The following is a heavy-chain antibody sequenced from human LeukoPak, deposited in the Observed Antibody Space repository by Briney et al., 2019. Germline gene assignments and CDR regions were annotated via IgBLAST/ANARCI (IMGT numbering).Heavy chain of an antibody. CDR1: RFTFSSYS. CDR3: ARDPRGITALVDYFDY. D-gene: IGHD5-18*01. J-gene: IGHJ4*02. Sequence: GGSLRLSCAASRFTFSSYSMNWVRQAPGKGLEWVSSISSSGSYIYYADSVKGRFTISRDNAKNSLYLQMNSLRAEDTAVYYCARDPRGITALVDYFDYWGQGTLVTVSS. CDR2: ISSSGSYI. V-gene: IGHV3-21*01.